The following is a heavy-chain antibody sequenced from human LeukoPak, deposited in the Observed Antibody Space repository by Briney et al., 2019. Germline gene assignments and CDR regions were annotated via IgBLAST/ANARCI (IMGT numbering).Heavy chain of an antibody. CDR1: GGSISSSSYY. J-gene: IGHJ6*03. V-gene: IGHV4-39*01. Sequence: NPSETLSLTCTVSGGSISSSSYYWGWIRQPPGKGLEWIGSIYYSGSTYYNPSLKSRVTISVDTSKNQFSLKLSSVTAADTAVYYCATRGGRCGSGGSCNTYSGYYYYYYMDVWGKGTTVTISS. CDR2: IYYSGST. CDR3: ATRGGRCGSGGSCNTYSGYYYYYYMDV. D-gene: IGHD2-15*01.